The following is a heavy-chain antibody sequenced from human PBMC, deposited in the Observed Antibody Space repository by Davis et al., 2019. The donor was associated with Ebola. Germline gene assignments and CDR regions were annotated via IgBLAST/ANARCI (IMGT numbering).Heavy chain of an antibody. CDR1: GFTFSSYA. CDR3: AKDEGDIVVVVAPFDY. J-gene: IGHJ4*02. D-gene: IGHD2-15*01. Sequence: GGSLRLSCAASGFTFSSYAMSWVRQAPGKGLEWVSAISGTGGSTNYADSVKGRFTISRDNSKNTLYLQMNSLRAEDTALYYCAKDEGDIVVVVAPFDYWGQGTLVTVSS. V-gene: IGHV3-23*01. CDR2: ISGTGGST.